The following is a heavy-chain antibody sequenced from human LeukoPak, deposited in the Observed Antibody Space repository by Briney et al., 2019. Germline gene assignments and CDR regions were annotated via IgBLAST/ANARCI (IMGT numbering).Heavy chain of an antibody. CDR1: GFTFNNYA. J-gene: IGHJ4*02. CDR2: VSYDGSNK. Sequence: GGSLRLSCAASGFTFNNYAMHWVRQTPGKGLEWVALVSYDGSNKYYADSVKGRFTISRDNSKNTLYLQMNSLRAEDTAVYYCAKFRAAAGTSIAVADNYFDYWGQGTLVTVSS. CDR3: AKFRAAAGTSIAVADNYFDY. D-gene: IGHD6-13*01. V-gene: IGHV3-30*04.